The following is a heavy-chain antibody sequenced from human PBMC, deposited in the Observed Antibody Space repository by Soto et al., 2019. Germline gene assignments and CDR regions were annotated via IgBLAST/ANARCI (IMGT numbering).Heavy chain of an antibody. CDR1: GFTFSSYA. J-gene: IGHJ4*02. Sequence: EVQLLESGGGLVQPGGSLRVSCAASGFTFSSYAMSWVRQAPGKGLEWVSVISSSGGSIYYADSVKGRFTISRDNSKNTLYLQMNSLRAEDTAVYYCAKDWVAGSSVYFDYWGQGTLVTVSS. CDR2: ISSSGGSI. CDR3: AKDWVAGSSVYFDY. D-gene: IGHD2-15*01. V-gene: IGHV3-23*01.